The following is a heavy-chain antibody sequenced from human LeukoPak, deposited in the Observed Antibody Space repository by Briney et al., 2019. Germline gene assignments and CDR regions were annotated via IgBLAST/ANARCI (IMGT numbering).Heavy chain of an antibody. V-gene: IGHV1-2*02. Sequence: ASVKVSCKASGFTFTAYYIHWVRQAPGQGLEWMGYINPHSGVTSSPQNFQGRVTMTTDTSISAAYMELSRLRSDDTAVYYCARGGGGLRYFDWLSRGAYFDYWGQGTLVTVSS. CDR3: ARGGGGLRYFDWLSRGAYFDY. D-gene: IGHD3-9*01. J-gene: IGHJ4*02. CDR1: GFTFTAYY. CDR2: INPHSGVT.